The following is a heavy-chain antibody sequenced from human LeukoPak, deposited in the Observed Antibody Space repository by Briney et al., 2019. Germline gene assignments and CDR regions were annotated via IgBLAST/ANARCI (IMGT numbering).Heavy chain of an antibody. CDR1: GFTFSSYW. J-gene: IGHJ4*02. CDR3: ARGDGYGMDY. CDR2: IKSDGSAT. D-gene: IGHD5-24*01. V-gene: IGHV3-74*01. Sequence: GGSLRLSCAASGFTFSSYWMHWVRQAPGKGLVWVPSIKSDGSATSHADSVKGRFTISRDNAKNTLYLQMNSLRAEDMAVYYCARGDGYGMDYWGQGTRVTASS.